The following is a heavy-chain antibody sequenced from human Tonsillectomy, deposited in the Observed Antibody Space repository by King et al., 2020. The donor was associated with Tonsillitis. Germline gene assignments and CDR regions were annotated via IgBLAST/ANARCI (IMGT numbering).Heavy chain of an antibody. CDR2: IYYSGST. D-gene: IGHD3-22*01. V-gene: IGHV4-59*01. Sequence: VQLQESGPGLVKPSETLSLTCTVSGGSISSYYWSWIRQPPVKGLEWIGYIYYSGSTNYNPSLKSRVTISVDTSKNQFSLKLSSVTAADTAVYYCARGQNYYDSSGYYRGGFDYWGQGTLVTVSS. J-gene: IGHJ4*02. CDR1: GGSISSYY. CDR3: ARGQNYYDSSGYYRGGFDY.